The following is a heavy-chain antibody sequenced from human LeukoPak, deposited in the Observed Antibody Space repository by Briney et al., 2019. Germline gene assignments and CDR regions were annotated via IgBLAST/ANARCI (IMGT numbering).Heavy chain of an antibody. D-gene: IGHD3-3*01. V-gene: IGHV4-4*07. J-gene: IGHJ6*03. CDR2: IYTSGST. CDR3: ARESWYYDFWSGYPSTNYYYYYMDV. Sequence: SETLSLTCTVSGGSISSYYWSWIRQPAGKGLEWIGRIYTSGSTNHNPSLKSRVTMSVDTSKNQFSLKLSSVTAADTAVYYCARESWYYDFWSGYPSTNYYYYYMDVWGKGTTVTVSS. CDR1: GGSISSYY.